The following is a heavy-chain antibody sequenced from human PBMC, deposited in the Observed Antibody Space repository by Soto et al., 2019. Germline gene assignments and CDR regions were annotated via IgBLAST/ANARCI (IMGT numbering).Heavy chain of an antibody. CDR3: AKYLDSSSSNFDS. D-gene: IGHD6-6*01. CDR2: ISGSGAST. CDR1: GFTFSSYA. V-gene: IGHV3-23*01. J-gene: IGHJ4*02. Sequence: PGGSLRLSRAASGFTFSSYAMSWVRQAPGKGLEGVSAISGSGASTYYADSVKGRFTISRDNPKNTLYLQMNSLRVEDTAVYYCAKYLDSSSSNFDSWGQGTLVTVSS.